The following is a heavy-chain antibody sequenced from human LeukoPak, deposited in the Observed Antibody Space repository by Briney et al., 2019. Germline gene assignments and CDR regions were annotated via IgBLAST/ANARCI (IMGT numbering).Heavy chain of an antibody. Sequence: ASVKVSCKASGYTFTGYYMHWVRQAPGQGLEWMGWINPNSGGTNYAQKFQGRVTMTRDTSISTAYMELSRLRSDDTAVYYCAREYQLARGCTGGFDYWGQGTLVTVSS. CDR3: AREYQLARGCTGGFDY. D-gene: IGHD2-2*01. CDR1: GYTFTGYY. J-gene: IGHJ4*02. CDR2: INPNSGGT. V-gene: IGHV1-2*02.